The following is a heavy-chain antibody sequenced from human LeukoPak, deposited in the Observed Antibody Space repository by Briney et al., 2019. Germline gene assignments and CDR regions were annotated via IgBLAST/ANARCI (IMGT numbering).Heavy chain of an antibody. V-gene: IGHV3-9*01. J-gene: IGHJ6*03. CDR1: GFTFSSYA. CDR2: ISWNSGSI. Sequence: PGGSLRLSCAASGFTFSSYAMHWVRQAPGKGLEWVSGISWNSGSIGYADSVKGRFTISRDNAKNSLYLQMNSLRAEDTALYYCARAYYYYYMDVWGKGTTVTISS. CDR3: ARAYYYYYMDV.